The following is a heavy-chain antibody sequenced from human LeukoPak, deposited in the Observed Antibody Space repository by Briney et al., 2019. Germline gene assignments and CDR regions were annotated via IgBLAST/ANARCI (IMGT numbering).Heavy chain of an antibody. Sequence: GRSLRLSCAASGFTFSSYGMHWVRQAPGKGLEWVAVISYDGSNKYYADSVKGRFTLSRENSKKTLYLQMNSLRAEDTAVYYCAKLPGRAADYWGQGTLVTVSS. CDR1: GFTFSSYG. CDR3: AKLPGRAADY. J-gene: IGHJ4*02. CDR2: ISYDGSNK. V-gene: IGHV3-30*18.